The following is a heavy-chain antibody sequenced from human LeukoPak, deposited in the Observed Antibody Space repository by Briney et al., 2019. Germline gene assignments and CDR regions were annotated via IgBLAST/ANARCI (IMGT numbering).Heavy chain of an antibody. CDR3: ASQTPHIWFGDYMDV. V-gene: IGHV4-34*01. D-gene: IGHD3-10*01. CDR1: GGSFSGYY. J-gene: IGHJ6*03. CDR2: INHSGST. Sequence: SETLSLTCAVYGGSFSGYYWSWIRQPPGKGLEWIGEINHSGSTNYNPSLKSRVTISVDTSKNQFSLKLSSVTAADTAVSYCASQTPHIWFGDYMDVWGKGTTVTVSS.